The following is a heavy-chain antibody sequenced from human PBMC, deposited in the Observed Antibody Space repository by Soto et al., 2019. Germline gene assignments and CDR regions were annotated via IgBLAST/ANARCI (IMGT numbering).Heavy chain of an antibody. V-gene: IGHV4-31*03. CDR1: GGSISSGGYY. CDR2: IYYSGST. J-gene: IGHJ6*02. D-gene: IGHD2-2*01. CDR3: ASAAIKDYYYGMDV. Sequence: PSETLSLTCSVSGGSISSGGYYWSWIRQHPGKGLEWIGYIYYSGSTYYNPSLKSRVTISVDTSKNQFSLKLSSVTAADTAVYYCASAAIKDYYYGMDVWGQGTTVTVYS.